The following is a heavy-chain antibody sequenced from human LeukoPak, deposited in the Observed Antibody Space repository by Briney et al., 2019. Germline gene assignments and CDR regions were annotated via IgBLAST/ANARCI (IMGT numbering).Heavy chain of an antibody. CDR3: AREVPGGSFDY. Sequence: SETLSLTCAVYGGSFSGYYWSWIRQPPGKGLEWIGYIYYSGSTNYNPSLKSRVTISVDTSKNQFSLKLSSVTAADTAVYYCAREVPGGSFDYWGQGTLVTVSS. CDR2: IYYSGST. CDR1: GGSFSGYY. D-gene: IGHD3-10*01. V-gene: IGHV4-59*01. J-gene: IGHJ4*02.